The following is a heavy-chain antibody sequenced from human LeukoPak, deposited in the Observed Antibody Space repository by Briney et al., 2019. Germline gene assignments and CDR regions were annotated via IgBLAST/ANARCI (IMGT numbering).Heavy chain of an antibody. CDR1: GFTFSTYA. D-gene: IGHD1-14*01. Sequence: GGSLTLSCAASGFTFSTYAMIWVRQVPGKGLEGVSSISDSGSRAYYADSVKGRFTVSRDNSKKTVFLQMNSLRAEDTAVYYCAKVKSVTDYYWYGMDVWGQGATVTVSS. V-gene: IGHV3-23*01. CDR3: AKVKSVTDYYWYGMDV. CDR2: ISDSGSRA. J-gene: IGHJ6*02.